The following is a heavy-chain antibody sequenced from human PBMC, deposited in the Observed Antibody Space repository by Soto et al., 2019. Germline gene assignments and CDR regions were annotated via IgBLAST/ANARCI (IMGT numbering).Heavy chain of an antibody. J-gene: IGHJ6*02. Sequence: QVQLVQSGAEVKKPGSSVKVSCKASGGTFSSYAISWVRQAPGQGLEWMGGIIPIFGTANYAQKFQGRVTITADKSTSKAYMELSSLRSEDTAVYYCARAPKMTTVTLIDDYYYYGMDVWGQGTTVTVSS. V-gene: IGHV1-69*06. CDR3: ARAPKMTTVTLIDDYYYYGMDV. D-gene: IGHD4-4*01. CDR1: GGTFSSYA. CDR2: IIPIFGTA.